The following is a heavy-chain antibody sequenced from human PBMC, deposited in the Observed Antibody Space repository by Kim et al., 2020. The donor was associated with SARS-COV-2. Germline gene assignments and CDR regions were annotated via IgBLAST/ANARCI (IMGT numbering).Heavy chain of an antibody. CDR1: GGSFSGYY. CDR3: ARGGLRAYYYYGMDV. Sequence: SETLSLTCAVYGGSFSGYYWSWIRQPPGKGLEWIGEINHSGSTNYNPSLKSRVTISVDTSKNQFSLKLSSVTAADTAVYYCARGGLRAYYYYGMDVWGQGTTVTVSS. V-gene: IGHV4-34*01. CDR2: INHSGST. J-gene: IGHJ6*02.